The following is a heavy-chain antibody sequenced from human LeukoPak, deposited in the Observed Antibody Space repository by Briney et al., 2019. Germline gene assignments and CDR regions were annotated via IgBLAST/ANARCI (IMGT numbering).Heavy chain of an antibody. CDR3: ARGMYYFDY. Sequence: PGGPLRLSCAASGFTFSSYWMNWVRQAPGKGLEWVADIKQDGSEKYYEDSVKGRFTVSRDNAKNSMYLQMKSLRAEDTAVYYCARGMYYFDYWGQGTLVTVSS. J-gene: IGHJ4*02. V-gene: IGHV3-7*03. CDR2: IKQDGSEK. CDR1: GFTFSSYW.